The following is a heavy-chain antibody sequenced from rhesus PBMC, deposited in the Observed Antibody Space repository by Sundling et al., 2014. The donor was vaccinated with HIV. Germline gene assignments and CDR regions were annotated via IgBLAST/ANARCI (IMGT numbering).Heavy chain of an antibody. J-gene: IGHJ4*01. V-gene: IGHV4-99*01. CDR1: GYSITSGYY. CDR2: ISGSSGNT. Sequence: QVQLQESGPGLVKPSETLSLTCAVSGYSITSGYYWGWIRQPPGKGLEYIGYISGSSGNTYYNPFLKSRVTISKDTSRNQFSLKLTSVTAGDTAVYYCASQAAPSYYTSPYSRGNFDYWGQGVLVTVSS. CDR3: ASQAAPSYYTSPYSRGNFDY. D-gene: IGHD3-28*01.